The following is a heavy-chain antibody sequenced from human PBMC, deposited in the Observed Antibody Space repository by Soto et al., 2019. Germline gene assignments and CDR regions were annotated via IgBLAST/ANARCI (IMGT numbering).Heavy chain of an antibody. CDR2: ISAYNGNT. D-gene: IGHD2-2*01. Sequence: QVQLVQSGAEVKKPGASVKVSCKASGYTFTSYGISWVRQAPGQGLEWMGWISAYNGNTNYAQKLQGRVTMTTDTSTSTAYMELRSLRSDDTAVYYCAKDIVVVPAAVHAFDIWGQGTMVTVSS. V-gene: IGHV1-18*01. CDR3: AKDIVVVPAAVHAFDI. CDR1: GYTFTSYG. J-gene: IGHJ3*02.